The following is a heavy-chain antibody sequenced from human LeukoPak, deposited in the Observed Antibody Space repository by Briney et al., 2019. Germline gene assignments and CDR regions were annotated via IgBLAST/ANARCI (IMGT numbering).Heavy chain of an antibody. CDR2: IKQDGSEK. Sequence: GGSLRLSCAASGFTFSSYWMSWVRQAPGKGLEWVANIKQDGSEKYYVDSVKGRFTISRDNAKNSLYLQMNSLRAEDTAVYYCARMGWSYSDHARDWFDPWGQGTLVTVSS. V-gene: IGHV3-7*05. CDR3: ARMGWSYSDHARDWFDP. J-gene: IGHJ5*02. CDR1: GFTFSSYW. D-gene: IGHD2-15*01.